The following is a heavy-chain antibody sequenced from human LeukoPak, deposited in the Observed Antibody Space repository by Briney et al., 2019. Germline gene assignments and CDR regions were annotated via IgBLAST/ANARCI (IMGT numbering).Heavy chain of an antibody. Sequence: GGSLRLSCAASGFSFSSYWASWVRQAPGEGLEWVANINRDGSRKYSVDSVKGRFISSSDNAKNSLYLQMNSLRAHDTAVYYCARDDGDYGPVSVYYYYVMDVWGQGTTVTV. CDR1: GFSFSSYW. CDR2: INRDGSRK. V-gene: IGHV3-7*05. J-gene: IGHJ6*02. D-gene: IGHD4-17*01. CDR3: ARDDGDYGPVSVYYYYVMDV.